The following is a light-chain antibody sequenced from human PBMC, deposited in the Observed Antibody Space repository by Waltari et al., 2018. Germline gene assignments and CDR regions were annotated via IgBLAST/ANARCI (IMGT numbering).Light chain of an antibody. J-gene: IGLJ1*01. CDR2: DVS. V-gene: IGLV2-14*03. CDR3: SSYTSSSTLVV. Sequence: QSALTQPASVSGSPGQSITISCTGPSSALGHYNSAPLYQQHPRKAPKLMIYDVSNRPSGVSNRFSGSKSGNTASLTISGLQAEDEAVYYCSSYTSSSTLVVFGTGTKVTVL. CDR1: SSALGHYNS.